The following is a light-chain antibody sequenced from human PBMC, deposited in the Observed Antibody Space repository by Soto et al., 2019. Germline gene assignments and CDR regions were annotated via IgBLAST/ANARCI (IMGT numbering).Light chain of an antibody. CDR1: QSLNSNF. J-gene: IGKJ2*01. V-gene: IGKV3-20*01. Sequence: EFVLTQSPGTLSLSPGERATLSCRASQSLNSNFFAWYRQRPGQAPRLLIYGASTRVTGVPDRFSGSGSGTDFTLTISRLEPEDFAVYYCQEYGSSPPRYTFGQGTKLEI. CDR2: GAS. CDR3: QEYGSSPPRYT.